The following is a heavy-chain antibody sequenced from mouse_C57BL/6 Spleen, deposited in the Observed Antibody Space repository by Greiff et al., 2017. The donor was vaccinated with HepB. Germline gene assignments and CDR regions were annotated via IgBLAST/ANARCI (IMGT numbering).Heavy chain of an antibody. Sequence: ESGPGLVKPSQSLSLTCSVTGYSITSGYYWNWIRQFPGNKLEWMGYISYDGSNNYNPSLKNRISITRDTSKNQFFLKLNSVTTEDTATYYCARCSYYYGSSYWGQGTTLTVSS. J-gene: IGHJ2*01. V-gene: IGHV3-6*01. D-gene: IGHD1-1*01. CDR2: ISYDGSN. CDR1: GYSITSGYY. CDR3: ARCSYYYGSSY.